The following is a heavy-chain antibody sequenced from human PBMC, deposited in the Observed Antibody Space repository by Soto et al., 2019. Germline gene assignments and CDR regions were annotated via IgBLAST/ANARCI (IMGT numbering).Heavy chain of an antibody. Sequence: SQTLSLTCAISGDSVSSNSAAWNWIRQSPSRGLEWLGRTYYRSKWYNDYAVSVKSRITINPDTSKNQFSLKLSSVTAADTAVYYCARHKETNIGYCSGGSCYSGYLDVWGKGTTVTVSS. CDR3: ARHKETNIGYCSGGSCYSGYLDV. V-gene: IGHV6-1*01. CDR2: TYYRSKWYN. D-gene: IGHD2-15*01. CDR1: GDSVSSNSAA. J-gene: IGHJ6*04.